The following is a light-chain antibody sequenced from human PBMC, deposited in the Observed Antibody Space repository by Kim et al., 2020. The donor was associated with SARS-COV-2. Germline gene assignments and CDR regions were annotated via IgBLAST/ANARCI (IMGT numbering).Light chain of an antibody. CDR2: GAS. J-gene: IGKJ1*01. V-gene: IGKV1-39*01. Sequence: DIQMTQSPSSLSASVGDRVTITCRASQTISTYLNWYQHKPGKAPQVLIYGASSLQSGVPSRFSGSGSGTDFTLTINSLQPEDFATYYCQQSYSTPWTFGQGTKVDIK. CDR3: QQSYSTPWT. CDR1: QTISTY.